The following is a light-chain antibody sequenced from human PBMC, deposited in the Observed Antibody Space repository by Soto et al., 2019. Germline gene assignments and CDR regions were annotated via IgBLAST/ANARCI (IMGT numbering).Light chain of an antibody. CDR1: QGIRTD. CDR2: GAS. J-gene: IGKJ1*01. V-gene: IGKV1-6*01. Sequence: AVQLTQSPSSLSASVGDRVTITCRASQGIRTDLGWYQQSPGKAPKVLIVGASTLQSGIPSRFSASGSGTAFTLTISSLQPEGSATYYCLQGFSYPRTFGQGTKVDIK. CDR3: LQGFSYPRT.